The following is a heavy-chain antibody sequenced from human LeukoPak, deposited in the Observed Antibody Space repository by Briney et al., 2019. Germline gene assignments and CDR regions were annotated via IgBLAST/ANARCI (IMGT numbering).Heavy chain of an antibody. Sequence: GGSLRLSCAASGFPFRDYYMTWIRQAPGKGLEWISYISRSGDSLYYADSVEGRFTISRDNAKNSLFLQMNSLRADDTAVYYCAREVVIFPDYYYYGMDVWGQGTTVTVSS. D-gene: IGHD3-9*01. V-gene: IGHV3-11*01. CDR2: ISRSGDSL. J-gene: IGHJ6*02. CDR1: GFPFRDYY. CDR3: AREVVIFPDYYYYGMDV.